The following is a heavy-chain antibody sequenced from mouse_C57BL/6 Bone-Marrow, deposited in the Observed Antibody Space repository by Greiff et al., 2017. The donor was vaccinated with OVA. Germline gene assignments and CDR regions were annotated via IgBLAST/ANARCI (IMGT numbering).Heavy chain of an antibody. Sequence: EVKLMESGGGLVKPGGSLKLSCAASGFTFSSYAMSWVRQTPEKRLEWVATISDGGSYTYYPDNVKGRFTISRDNAKHNLYLQMSHLKSEDTAMYYCARGYYGSRGAYWGQGTLVTVSA. J-gene: IGHJ3*01. D-gene: IGHD1-1*01. CDR1: GFTFSSYA. V-gene: IGHV5-4*03. CDR2: ISDGGSYT. CDR3: ARGYYGSRGAY.